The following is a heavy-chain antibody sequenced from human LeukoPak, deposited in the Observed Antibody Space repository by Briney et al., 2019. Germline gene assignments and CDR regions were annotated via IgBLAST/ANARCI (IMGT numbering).Heavy chain of an antibody. CDR3: ARSTAITMIVVDP. D-gene: IGHD3-22*01. Sequence: SVKVSCKASGGTFSSYAISWVRQAPGQGLEWMGRIIPIFGIANYAQKFQGRVTITADKSTSTAYMELSSLRSEDAAVYYCARSTAITMIVVDPWGREPWSPSSQ. V-gene: IGHV1-69*04. CDR2: IIPIFGIA. J-gene: IGHJ5*02. CDR1: GGTFSSYA.